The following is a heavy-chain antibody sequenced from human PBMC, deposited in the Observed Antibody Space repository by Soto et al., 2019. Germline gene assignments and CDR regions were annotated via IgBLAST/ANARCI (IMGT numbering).Heavy chain of an antibody. Sequence: TLSLTCAVSGGSMSSGNYAWSWIRQPPGKGLEWIGYIYHSGTTYYNPSLKSRVTISVDRSKNQFSLKLNSVTAADTAVYYCVREGNGFDYWGQGTLVTVSS. J-gene: IGHJ4*02. CDR2: IYHSGTT. V-gene: IGHV4-30-2*01. D-gene: IGHD1-1*01. CDR1: GGSMSSGNYA. CDR3: VREGNGFDY.